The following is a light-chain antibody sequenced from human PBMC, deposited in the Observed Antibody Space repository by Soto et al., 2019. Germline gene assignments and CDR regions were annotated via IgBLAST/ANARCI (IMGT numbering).Light chain of an antibody. V-gene: IGKV3-11*01. J-gene: IGKJ3*01. CDR1: QSVDNY. CDR3: QQRSNRPRFT. CDR2: DVS. Sequence: EIVLTQSPATLSLSPGERATLSCRASQSVDNYLAWYQQKPGQAPRLLIYDVSNRATGTPARFSGSGSGTDFTLSTSSLEPEDLAVYYCQQRSNRPRFTFGPGTKVDIK.